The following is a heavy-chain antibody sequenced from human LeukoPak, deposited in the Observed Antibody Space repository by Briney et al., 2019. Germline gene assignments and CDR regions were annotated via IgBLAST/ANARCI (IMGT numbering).Heavy chain of an antibody. CDR2: ITSGGST. CDR1: GFTFGSYG. D-gene: IGHD3-9*01. CDR3: AKRAGDILTGYPSAIDY. Sequence: GGSLRLSCAASGFTFGSYGMSWVRQAPGKGLEWVSAITSGGSTNYADSVKGRFTISRDNSKNTLYLQMISLRAEDTAVYYCAKRAGDILTGYPSAIDYWGQGTLVTVSS. J-gene: IGHJ4*02. V-gene: IGHV3-23*01.